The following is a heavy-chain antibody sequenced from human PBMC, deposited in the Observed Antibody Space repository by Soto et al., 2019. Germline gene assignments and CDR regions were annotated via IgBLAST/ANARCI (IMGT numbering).Heavy chain of an antibody. CDR2: ISGNGDNT. Sequence: EVQLLESGGGLVQPGGSLRLSCAASGFTFSTYAMNWVRQAPGKGLEWVSTISGNGDNTYYADSVKGRFAISRDNSANTLDVQIDSLRVEDTALCFCAKDRSRYCSGGSCYSVWYFELWGRGTLVTVSS. CDR1: GFTFSTYA. CDR3: AKDRSRYCSGGSCYSVWYFEL. J-gene: IGHJ2*01. V-gene: IGHV3-23*01. D-gene: IGHD2-15*01.